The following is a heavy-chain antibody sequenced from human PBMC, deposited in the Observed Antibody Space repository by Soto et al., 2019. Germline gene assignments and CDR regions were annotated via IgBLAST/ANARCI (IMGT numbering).Heavy chain of an antibody. CDR3: ARDRDYCSSTSCHLSGGMDV. D-gene: IGHD2-2*01. V-gene: IGHV3-30-3*01. Sequence: LRLSCAASGFTFSSYAMHWVRQAPGKGLEWVAVISYDGSNEYYADSVKGRFTISRDNSKNTLYLQMNSLRAEDTAVYYCARDRDYCSSTSCHLSGGMDVWGQGTTVTVSS. CDR2: ISYDGSNE. J-gene: IGHJ6*02. CDR1: GFTFSSYA.